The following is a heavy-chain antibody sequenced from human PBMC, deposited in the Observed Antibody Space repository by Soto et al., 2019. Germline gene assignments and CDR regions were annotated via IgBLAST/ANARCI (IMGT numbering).Heavy chain of an antibody. Sequence: QVQLGDSGGGVVQPGRSLRLSCAASEFTFSAYAMNWVRQAPCKRLDCVALISYHESNKYYADSVKGRFTVSRDNSKNTSYLEMNSLRVEDTAMYYWARVLFGDGDWYFDLWGRGTLVTVSS. D-gene: IGHD3-10*01. CDR3: ARVLFGDGDWYFDL. J-gene: IGHJ2*01. CDR2: ISYHESNK. CDR1: EFTFSAYA. V-gene: IGHV3-30-3*01.